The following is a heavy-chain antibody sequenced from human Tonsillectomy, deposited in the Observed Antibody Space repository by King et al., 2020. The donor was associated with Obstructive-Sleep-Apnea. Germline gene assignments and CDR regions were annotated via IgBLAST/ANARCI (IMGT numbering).Heavy chain of an antibody. V-gene: IGHV1-2*02. CDR3: ARDGRLGEVGATTNPRVPVPEKDY. Sequence: VQLVQSGAEVKKPGASVKVSCKASGYTFTGYYMHWVRQAPGQGLEWMGWINPNSGGTNYAQKFQGRVTMTRDTSISTAYMELSRLRSDDTAVYYCARDGRLGEVGATTNPRVPVPEKDYWGQGTLVTVSS. CDR2: INPNSGGT. CDR1: GYTFTGYY. J-gene: IGHJ4*02. D-gene: IGHD1-26*01.